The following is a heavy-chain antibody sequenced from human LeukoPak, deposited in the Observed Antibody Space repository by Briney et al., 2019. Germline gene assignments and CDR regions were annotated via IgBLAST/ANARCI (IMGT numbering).Heavy chain of an antibody. CDR1: GFTFSSYS. J-gene: IGHJ3*02. Sequence: GGSLRLSCAASGFTFSSYSMNWDRQAPGKGLEWVSSISSSSSYIYYADSVKGRFTISRDNVKNSLYLQMNSLRAEDTAVYYCARDRNHYYDSEADAFDIWGQGTMVTVSS. CDR2: ISSSSSYI. D-gene: IGHD3-22*01. CDR3: ARDRNHYYDSEADAFDI. V-gene: IGHV3-21*01.